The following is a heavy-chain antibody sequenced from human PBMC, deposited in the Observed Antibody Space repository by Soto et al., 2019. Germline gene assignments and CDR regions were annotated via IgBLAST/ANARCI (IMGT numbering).Heavy chain of an antibody. J-gene: IGHJ4*02. CDR3: AKNMYYFAYSVSRPYEH. CDR1: GFTFDDYT. D-gene: IGHD3-16*01. CDR2: ISWDSRKV. Sequence: EVQLVESGGGLVQPGRSLRLSCAASGFTFDDYTMHWVRQAPGKGLEWVSLISWDSRKVDYADSVKGRFSISRDNARSSLYLQMNSLTPEDTAIYYCAKNMYYFAYSVSRPYEHWGWGTLVADS. V-gene: IGHV3-9*01.